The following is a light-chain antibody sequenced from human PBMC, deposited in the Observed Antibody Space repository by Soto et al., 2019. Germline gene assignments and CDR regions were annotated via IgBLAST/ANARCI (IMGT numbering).Light chain of an antibody. CDR3: QQYVASFCT. CDR1: QRVDSDY. J-gene: IGKJ2*02. V-gene: IGKV3-20*01. Sequence: EIVLTQSPGTLSLSPGERATLSCRASQRVDSDYLAWYQQKPGQAPRLLIYGSSSRATDIPDRFSGSGSGTDFTLTIGGLEPEDFAMYYCQQYVASFCTFGQGTKLEIK. CDR2: GSS.